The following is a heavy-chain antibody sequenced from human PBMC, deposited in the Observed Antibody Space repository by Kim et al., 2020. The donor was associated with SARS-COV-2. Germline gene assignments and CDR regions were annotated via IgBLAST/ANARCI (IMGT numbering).Heavy chain of an antibody. Sequence: GNALKRLEHIYWGDDKRDSQSLKSRLTTATDNAKNQVVLTMTNMDPVDTARYYCAHRLGNWNLPYFDYWGQGTLVTVSS. CDR3: AHRLGNWNLPYFDY. D-gene: IGHD1-7*01. CDR2: IYWGDDK. V-gene: IGHV2-5*02. J-gene: IGHJ4*02.